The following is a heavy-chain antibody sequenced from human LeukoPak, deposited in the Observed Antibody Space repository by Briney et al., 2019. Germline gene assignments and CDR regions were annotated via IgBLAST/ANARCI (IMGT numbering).Heavy chain of an antibody. J-gene: IGHJ4*02. CDR3: ARANYCSSNTCYFDY. D-gene: IGHD2-2*01. CDR1: GFTFSTYS. Sequence: GGSLSLSCAASGFTFSTYSMTWVRQPPGKGLEWVSSITSRANSIYYADSVKGRFTISRDNAKNSLYLQVNSLRAEDTAVYYCARANYCSSNTCYFDYWGQGTLVTVSS. CDR2: ITSRANSI. V-gene: IGHV3-21*06.